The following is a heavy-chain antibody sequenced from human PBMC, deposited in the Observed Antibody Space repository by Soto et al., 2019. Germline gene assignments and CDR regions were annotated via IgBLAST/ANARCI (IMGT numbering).Heavy chain of an antibody. V-gene: IGHV3-30*19. Sequence: QVHLVESGGGVVQPGTSLRVSCVGSGVTFRSYVMHWVRQAPGKGLEWVALTSYDGSDKYYDDSVRGRFTISRDNSRNTVDLQMDSLRLEDTALYYCARWGTTGGLDVWGQGTLVSVSS. CDR2: TSYDGSDK. CDR3: ARWGTTGGLDV. J-gene: IGHJ1*01. D-gene: IGHD3-16*01. CDR1: GVTFRSYV.